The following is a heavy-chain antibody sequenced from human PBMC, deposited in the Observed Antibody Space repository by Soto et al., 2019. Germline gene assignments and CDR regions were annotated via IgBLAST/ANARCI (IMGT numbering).Heavy chain of an antibody. D-gene: IGHD3-10*01. CDR3: AKDKSGASDAFDI. CDR1: GFTFDDYA. J-gene: IGHJ3*02. V-gene: IGHV3-9*01. CDR2: ISWNSGSI. Sequence: PGGSLRLSCAASGFTFDDYAMHWVRQAPGKGLEWVSGISWNSGSIGYADSVKGRFTISRDNAKNSLYLQMNSLRAEDTALYYCAKDKSGASDAFDIWGQGTMVTVSS.